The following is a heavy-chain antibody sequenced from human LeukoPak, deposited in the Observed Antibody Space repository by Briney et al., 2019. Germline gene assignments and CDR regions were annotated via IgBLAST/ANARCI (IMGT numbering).Heavy chain of an antibody. CDR2: ISAYNGNT. CDR1: GYTFTSYG. J-gene: IGHJ4*02. CDR3: ARQTYYDFWSGYYEFDY. V-gene: IGHV1-18*01. D-gene: IGHD3-3*01. Sequence: GASVKVSYKASGYTFTSYGISWVRQAPGQGLEWMGWISAYNGNTNYAQKLQGRVTMTTDTSTSTAYMELRSLRSDDTAVYYCARQTYYDFWSGYYEFDYWGQGTLVTVSS.